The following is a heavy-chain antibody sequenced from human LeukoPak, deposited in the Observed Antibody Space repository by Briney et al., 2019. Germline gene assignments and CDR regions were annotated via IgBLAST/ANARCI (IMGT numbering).Heavy chain of an antibody. V-gene: IGHV3-30-3*01. Sequence: GGSLRLSCAASGFTFSSYAMHWVRQAPGKGLEWVAVISHDGSNKYYADSVKGRFTISRDNSKNTLYLQMNSLRAEDTAVYYCARGVLWFGELLFGEYYFDYWGQGTLVTVSS. J-gene: IGHJ4*02. CDR1: GFTFSSYA. CDR2: ISHDGSNK. CDR3: ARGVLWFGELLFGEYYFDY. D-gene: IGHD3-10*01.